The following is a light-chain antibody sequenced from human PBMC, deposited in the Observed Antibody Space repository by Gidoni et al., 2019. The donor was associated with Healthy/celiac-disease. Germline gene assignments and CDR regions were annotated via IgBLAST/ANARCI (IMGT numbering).Light chain of an antibody. Sequence: EIVMTPSPATLSVSPGERATLSCRASQSVSSNLAWYQQKPGQAPRLLIYGASTRATGIPARFSGSGSGTEFTLTISSLQSEDFAVYYCQQYNNWPHTFXGXTKVEIK. V-gene: IGKV3D-15*01. CDR3: QQYNNWPHT. CDR1: QSVSSN. CDR2: GAS. J-gene: IGKJ4*01.